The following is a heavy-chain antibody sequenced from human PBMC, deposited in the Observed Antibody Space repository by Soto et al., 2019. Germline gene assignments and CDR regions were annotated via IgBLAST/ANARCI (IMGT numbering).Heavy chain of an antibody. Sequence: GGSLRISCADSGFNFSRQLMPWVRQAPGKALQLVSRINTGGSGTNYADSVEARFTISRDNTKNTLYLQMNSLRGEDTAQYYCVRGTSDWYGVDFWGQGT. V-gene: IGHV3-74*01. CDR1: GFNFSRQL. J-gene: IGHJ4*02. CDR2: INTGGSGT. D-gene: IGHD3-10*01. CDR3: VRGTSDWYGVDF.